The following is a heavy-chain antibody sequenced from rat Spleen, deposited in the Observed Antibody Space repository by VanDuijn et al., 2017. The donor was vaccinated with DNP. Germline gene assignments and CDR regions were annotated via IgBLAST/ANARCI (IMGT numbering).Heavy chain of an antibody. J-gene: IGHJ2*01. CDR1: GFSLTSYT. D-gene: IGHD1-2*01. V-gene: IGHV2-6*01. CDR2: MSSGGST. Sequence: QVQLKESGPGLVQPSQTLSLTCTVSGFSLTSYTLTWVRQPPGKGLEWIAAMSSGGSTYYNSALKSRLSISRDTSKSQVFLAMNSLQAEDTAIYFCSREEPRVLYYFSNLFDYWGQGVMVTVSS. CDR3: SREEPRVLYYFSNLFDY.